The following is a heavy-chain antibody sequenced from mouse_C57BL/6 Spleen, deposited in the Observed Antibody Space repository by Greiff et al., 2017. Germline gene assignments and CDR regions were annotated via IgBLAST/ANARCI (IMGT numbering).Heavy chain of an antibody. Sequence: VQLQESGAELVKPGASVKISCKASGYAFSSYWMNWVKQRPGKGLEWIGQIYPGDGDTNYNGKFKGKATLTADKSSSTAYMQLSSLTSEDSAVYFCARGGTGDWMDYWGQGTSVTVSS. V-gene: IGHV1-80*01. J-gene: IGHJ4*01. CDR2: IYPGDGDT. CDR1: GYAFSSYW. CDR3: ARGGTGDWMDY. D-gene: IGHD3-3*01.